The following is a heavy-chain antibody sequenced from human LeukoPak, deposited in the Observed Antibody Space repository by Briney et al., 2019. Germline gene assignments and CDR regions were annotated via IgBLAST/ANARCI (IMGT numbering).Heavy chain of an antibody. J-gene: IGHJ4*02. CDR2: INSDGSST. D-gene: IGHD1-26*01. Sequence: GGSLRLSCAASGFTFSNYWMHWVRQAPGKGLVWVSRINSDGSSTSYADSVKGRFTISRDNAKNTLYLQMNSLRAEDTAVYYCAKEGLIVGNYYFDYWGQGTLVTVSS. CDR3: AKEGLIVGNYYFDY. V-gene: IGHV3-74*01. CDR1: GFTFSNYW.